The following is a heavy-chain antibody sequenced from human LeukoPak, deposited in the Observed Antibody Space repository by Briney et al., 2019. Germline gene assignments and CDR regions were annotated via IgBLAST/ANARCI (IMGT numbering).Heavy chain of an antibody. V-gene: IGHV3-53*01. J-gene: IGHJ4*02. D-gene: IGHD3-22*01. CDR2: IYSADSA. CDR3: ARLHHDSSGYYLDY. Sequence: PGGSLRLSCAASGFTFRSYWMHWVRQAPGKGLEWVSVIYSADSAYYADSVKGRFTISRDNSKNTLYLQMNSLRAEDTAVYYCARLHHDSSGYYLDYWGQGTLVTVSS. CDR1: GFTFRSYW.